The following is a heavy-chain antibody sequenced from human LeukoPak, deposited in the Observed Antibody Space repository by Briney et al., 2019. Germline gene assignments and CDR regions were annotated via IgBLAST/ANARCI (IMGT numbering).Heavy chain of an antibody. CDR3: ARHVVRKEHDIAAAGTIDY. CDR2: INPGASAI. D-gene: IGHD6-13*01. CDR1: GYSFTIYW. V-gene: IGHV5-51*01. Sequence: HGESLKISCMGSGYSFTIYWIGWVRQVPGKGLGGVGTINPGASAIRYSLSLQGQATITADKYISTAYLQWSSLKASDTAMYYCARHVVRKEHDIAAAGTIDYWGQGTLVTVSS. J-gene: IGHJ4*02.